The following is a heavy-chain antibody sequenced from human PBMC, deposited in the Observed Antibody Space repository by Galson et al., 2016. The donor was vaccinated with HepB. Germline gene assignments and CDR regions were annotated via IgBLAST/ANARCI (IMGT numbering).Heavy chain of an antibody. Sequence: SLRLSCAASGFTLSGHWVHWVRQVPGKGLVWVSGDGSSTNYADSVKGRFTVSRDNAKNTLDLQMNSLRAEDTAVYFCARGRYYGMDVWGQGTTVTVSS. CDR2: DGSST. J-gene: IGHJ6*02. V-gene: IGHV3-74*01. CDR1: GFTLSGHW. CDR3: ARGRYYGMDV.